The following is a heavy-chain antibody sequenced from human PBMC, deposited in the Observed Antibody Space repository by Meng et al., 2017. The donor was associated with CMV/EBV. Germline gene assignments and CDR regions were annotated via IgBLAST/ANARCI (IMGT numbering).Heavy chain of an antibody. D-gene: IGHD3-3*01. J-gene: IGHJ4*02. Sequence: SETLSLTCTVSGDSIRNSNYYWDWIRQPPGKGLEWIGNIYYSGNTDYNPSLKSRVTISVDTSKNQFSLRLRSVTAADTAVYYCARDEYDFWSGYSLLSDYWGQGTLVTVSS. CDR2: IYYSGNT. V-gene: IGHV4-39*07. CDR1: GDSIRNSNYY. CDR3: ARDEYDFWSGYSLLSDY.